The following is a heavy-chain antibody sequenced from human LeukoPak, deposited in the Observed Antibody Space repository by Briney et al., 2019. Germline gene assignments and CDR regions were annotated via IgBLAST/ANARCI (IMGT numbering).Heavy chain of an antibody. Sequence: SETLSLTCAVYGGSFSGYYWSWIRQPPGEGLEWIGEINHSGSTNYNPSLKSRVTISVDTSKNQFSLKLSSVTAADTAVYYCALGYYYYGMDVWGQGTTVTVSS. D-gene: IGHD3-16*01. V-gene: IGHV4-34*01. J-gene: IGHJ6*02. CDR2: INHSGST. CDR1: GGSFSGYY. CDR3: ALGYYYYGMDV.